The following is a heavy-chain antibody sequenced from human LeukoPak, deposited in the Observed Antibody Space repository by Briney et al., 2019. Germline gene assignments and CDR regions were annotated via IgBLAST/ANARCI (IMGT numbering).Heavy chain of an antibody. CDR3: AKDRANYYDSSGYYLYPDY. J-gene: IGHJ4*02. V-gene: IGHV3-30*02. CDR2: IRYDGSNK. D-gene: IGHD3-22*01. Sequence: GGSLRLSCAASGFTFSSYGMHWVRQAPGKGLEWVTFIRYDGSNKYYADSVKGRFTISRDNSKNTLYLQMNSLRAEDTAVYYCAKDRANYYDSSGYYLYPDYWGQGTLVTVSS. CDR1: GFTFSSYG.